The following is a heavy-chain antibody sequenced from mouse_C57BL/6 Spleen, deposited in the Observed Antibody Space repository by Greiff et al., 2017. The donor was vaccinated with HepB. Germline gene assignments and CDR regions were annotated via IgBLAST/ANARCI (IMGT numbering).Heavy chain of an antibody. CDR2: IDPSDSYT. J-gene: IGHJ1*03. D-gene: IGHD2-1*01. V-gene: IGHV1-50*01. CDR1: GYTFTSYW. Sequence: VQLQQPGAELVKPGASVKLSCKASGYTFTSYWMQWVKQRPGQGLEWIGEIDPSDSYTNYNQKFKGKATLTVDTSSSTAYMQLSSLTSEDSAVYYCAGGDGNYEYFDVWGTGTTVTVSS. CDR3: AGGDGNYEYFDV.